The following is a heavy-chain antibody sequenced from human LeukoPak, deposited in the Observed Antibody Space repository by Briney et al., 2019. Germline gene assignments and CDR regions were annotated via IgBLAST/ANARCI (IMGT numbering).Heavy chain of an antibody. Sequence: GGSLRLSCAASGFTFSSYSMNWVRQAPGKGLEWVSYISSSSSTIYYADSVKGRFTISRDNAKNSLYLQMNSLRAEDTAVYYCARDGYSSGWFSDFDYWGQGTLVTVSS. V-gene: IGHV3-48*01. D-gene: IGHD6-19*01. J-gene: IGHJ4*02. CDR2: ISSSSSTI. CDR3: ARDGYSSGWFSDFDY. CDR1: GFTFSSYS.